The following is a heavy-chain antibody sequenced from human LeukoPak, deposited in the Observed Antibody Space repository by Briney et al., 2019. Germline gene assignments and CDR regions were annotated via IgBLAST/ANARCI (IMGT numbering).Heavy chain of an antibody. CDR2: IYHSGST. J-gene: IGHJ4*02. V-gene: IGHV4-38-2*02. Sequence: SETLSLTCTVSGYSISSGYYWGWIRQPPGKGLEWIGSIYHSGSTYYNPSLKSRVTISVDTSKNQFSLKLSSVTAADTAVYYCARIGTPGCVDYWAQGTLVTVSS. CDR1: GYSISSGYY. CDR3: ARIGTPGCVDY. D-gene: IGHD1-14*01.